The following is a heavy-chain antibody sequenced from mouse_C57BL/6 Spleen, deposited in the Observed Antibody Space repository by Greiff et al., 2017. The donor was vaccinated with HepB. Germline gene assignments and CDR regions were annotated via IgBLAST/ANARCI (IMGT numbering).Heavy chain of an antibody. CDR2: IYPGSGNT. J-gene: IGHJ3*01. V-gene: IGHV1-76*01. Sequence: QVQLQQSGAELVRPGASVKLSCKASGYTFTDYYINWVKQRPGQGLEWIARIYPGSGNTYYNEKFKGKATLTAEKSSSPAYMQLSSLTSEDSAVYFCARTQATAWFAYWGQGTLVTVSA. CDR1: GYTFTDYY. CDR3: ARTQATAWFAY. D-gene: IGHD3-2*02.